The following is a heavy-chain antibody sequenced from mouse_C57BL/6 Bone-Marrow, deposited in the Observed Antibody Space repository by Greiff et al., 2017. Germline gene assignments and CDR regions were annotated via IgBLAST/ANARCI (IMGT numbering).Heavy chain of an antibody. CDR1: GFSLTSYG. D-gene: IGHD1-2*01. CDR3: AKSGWPWFAY. J-gene: IGHJ3*01. CDR2: IWRGGST. Sequence: QVQLQQSGPGLVQPSQSLSITCTVSGFSLTSYGVHWVRQSPGKGLEWLGVIWRGGSTDYNAAFMSRLSITKDNSKSQFFFKMDSLRADDTAIYSCAKSGWPWFAYWGQGTLVTVSA. V-gene: IGHV2-5*01.